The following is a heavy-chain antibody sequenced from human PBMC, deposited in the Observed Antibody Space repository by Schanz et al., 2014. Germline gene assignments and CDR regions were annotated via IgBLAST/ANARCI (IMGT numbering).Heavy chain of an antibody. V-gene: IGHV3-73*01. CDR1: GFIFSSSA. CDR3: RCLDEFDP. J-gene: IGHJ5*02. CDR2: IRSKANRDET. D-gene: IGHD3-10*02. Sequence: EVQLVQSGGGLVQPGGSLTLSCAGSGFIFSSSAMHWVRQAPGEGMEWVGRIRSKANRDETHYAASVRGRFTISRDDSKNTTYLQMNSLRTEDAAVYYCRCLDEFDPWGQGTLVTVSS.